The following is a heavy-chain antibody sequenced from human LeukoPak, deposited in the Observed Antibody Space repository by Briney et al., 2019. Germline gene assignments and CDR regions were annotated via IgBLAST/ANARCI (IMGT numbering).Heavy chain of an antibody. Sequence: GGSLRLSCAASGFTFSSYGMTWVRQAPGEGLQWVSYISSSSSTIYYADSVKGRFTISRDNAKNSLYLQLNSLRAEDTAVYYCASSGLIAVAGTKTYFDYWGQGTLVTVSS. CDR3: ASSGLIAVAGTKTYFDY. D-gene: IGHD6-19*01. J-gene: IGHJ4*02. CDR1: GFTFSSYG. V-gene: IGHV3-48*01. CDR2: ISSSSSTI.